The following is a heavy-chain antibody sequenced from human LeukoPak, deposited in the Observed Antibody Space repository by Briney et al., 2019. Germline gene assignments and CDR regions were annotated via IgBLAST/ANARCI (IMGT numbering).Heavy chain of an antibody. D-gene: IGHD3-10*01. CDR3: AKDYYALLWFGEFNRKYYFDY. V-gene: IGHV3-23*01. J-gene: IGHJ4*02. CDR2: ISGSGGER. Sequence: GGSLRLSCAASGFTFSSYSMNWVRQAPGKGLQWVSGISGSGGERYYTESVKGRFTISRDNSKNTLYLQMNSLRAEDTAVYYCAKDYYALLWFGEFNRKYYFDYWGQGTLVTVSS. CDR1: GFTFSSYS.